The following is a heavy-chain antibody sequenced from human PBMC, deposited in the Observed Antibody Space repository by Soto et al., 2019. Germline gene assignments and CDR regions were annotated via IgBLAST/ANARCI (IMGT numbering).Heavy chain of an antibody. Sequence: TLSLTCTVSGGSVSNSNYYWGWIRQSPGKGLEWIGSVYYRGRSYSKSSVKSRVTISVDTSKNQFSLNLNSVTASDTAVYFCVSQRTSVLTQAYFDYWGPGALVTVSS. D-gene: IGHD2-8*01. CDR1: GGSVSNSNYY. V-gene: IGHV4-39*01. CDR2: VYYRGRS. CDR3: VSQRTSVLTQAYFDY. J-gene: IGHJ4*02.